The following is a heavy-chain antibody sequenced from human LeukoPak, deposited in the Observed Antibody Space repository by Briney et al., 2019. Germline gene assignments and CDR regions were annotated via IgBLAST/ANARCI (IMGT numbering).Heavy chain of an antibody. D-gene: IGHD3-22*01. CDR1: GGSMSTYY. CDR2: ISFSGST. J-gene: IGHJ3*02. Sequence: SETLSLTCTVSGGSMSTYYWSWIRQPPGMGLEWIGYISFSGSTNYNPSLKSRVTISVDKSKNQFSLKLSSVTAADTAVYYCARHYYGSSGDAFDIWGQGTMVTVSS. CDR3: ARHYYGSSGDAFDI. V-gene: IGHV4-59*08.